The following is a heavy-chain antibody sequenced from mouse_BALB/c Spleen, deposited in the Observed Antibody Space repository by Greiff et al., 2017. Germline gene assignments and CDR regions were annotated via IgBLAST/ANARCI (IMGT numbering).Heavy chain of an antibody. V-gene: IGHV5-6-3*01. CDR3: ARDPGYEGAMDY. CDR2: INSNGGST. Sequence: EVKLMESGGGLVQPGGSLKLSCAASGFTFSSYGMSWVRQTPDKRLELVATINSNGGSTYYPDSVKGRFTISRDNAKNTLYLQMSSLKSEDTAMYYCARDPGYEGAMDYWGQGTSVTVSS. D-gene: IGHD2-3*01. J-gene: IGHJ4*01. CDR1: GFTFSSYG.